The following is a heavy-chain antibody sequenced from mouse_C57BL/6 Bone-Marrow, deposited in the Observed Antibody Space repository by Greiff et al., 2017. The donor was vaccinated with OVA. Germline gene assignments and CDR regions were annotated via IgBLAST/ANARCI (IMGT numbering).Heavy chain of an antibody. J-gene: IGHJ1*03. V-gene: IGHV3-6*01. Sequence: EVKLMESGPGLVKPSQSLSLTCSVTGYSITSGYYWNWIRQFPGNKLEWMGYISYDGSNNYNPSLKNRISITRDTSKNQFFLKLNSVTTEDTATYYCAREVYYYGSSPWYFDVWGTGTTVTVSS. CDR3: AREVYYYGSSPWYFDV. CDR2: ISYDGSN. CDR1: GYSITSGYY. D-gene: IGHD1-1*01.